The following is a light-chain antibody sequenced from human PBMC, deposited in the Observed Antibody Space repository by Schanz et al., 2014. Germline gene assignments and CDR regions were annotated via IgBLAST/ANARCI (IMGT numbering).Light chain of an antibody. Sequence: QSVLTQPPSVSAAPGQKVTISCSGSSSNIGNNFVSWYQHLPGTAPKLVIYDNNKRPSGIPDRFSGSKSGTSATLGISGLQSEDEADYYCAAWDDSLNVVFGGGTKLTVL. CDR1: SSNIGNNF. CDR2: DNN. CDR3: AAWDDSLNVV. V-gene: IGLV1-51*01. J-gene: IGLJ2*01.